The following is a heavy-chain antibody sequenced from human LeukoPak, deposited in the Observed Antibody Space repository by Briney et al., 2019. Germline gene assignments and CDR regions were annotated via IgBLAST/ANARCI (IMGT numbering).Heavy chain of an antibody. CDR2: INHSGST. Sequence: SETLSLTCAVYGGSFSGYCWSWIRQPPGKGLEWIGEINHSGSTNYNPSLKSRVTISVDTSKNQFSLKLSSVTAADTAVYYCARRLDGSGWYDDYWGQGTLVTVSS. D-gene: IGHD6-19*01. J-gene: IGHJ4*02. V-gene: IGHV4-34*01. CDR1: GGSFSGYC. CDR3: ARRLDGSGWYDDY.